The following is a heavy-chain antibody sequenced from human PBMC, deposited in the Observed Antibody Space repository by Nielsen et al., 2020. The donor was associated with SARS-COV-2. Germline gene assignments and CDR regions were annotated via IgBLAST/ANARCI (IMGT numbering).Heavy chain of an antibody. V-gene: IGHV3-7*03. CDR2: IRQDGSEK. CDR3: AKPQDIVVVVAADAFDI. Sequence: GESLKISCAASGFTFRSYWMSWVRQAPGKGLEWVANIRQDGSEKYYVDSVKGRFNISRDNAKNSLYLQMNSLRAEDTALYYCAKPQDIVVVVAADAFDIWGQGTMVTVSS. D-gene: IGHD2-15*01. CDR1: GFTFRSYW. J-gene: IGHJ3*02.